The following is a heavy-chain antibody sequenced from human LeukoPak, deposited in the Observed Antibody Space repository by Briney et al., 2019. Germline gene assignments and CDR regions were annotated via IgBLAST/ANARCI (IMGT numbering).Heavy chain of an antibody. D-gene: IGHD6-6*01. CDR1: GGTFSSYA. CDR2: IIPIFGTA. CDR3: ARDNVRGSSSGLVGYYYYYYMDV. V-gene: IGHV1-69*05. Sequence: ASVKVSCKASGGTFSSYAISWVRQAPGQGLEWMGGIIPIFGTANYAQKFQGRVTVTTDESTSTAYMELSSLRSEDTAVYYCARDNVRGSSSGLVGYYYYYYMDVWGKGTTVTVSS. J-gene: IGHJ6*03.